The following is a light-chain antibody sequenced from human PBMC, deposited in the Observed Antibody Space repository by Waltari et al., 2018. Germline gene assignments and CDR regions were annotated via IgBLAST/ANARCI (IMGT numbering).Light chain of an antibody. V-gene: IGKV1-39*01. CDR2: AAS. Sequence: DIQMTQSPSSLSASVGDRVTITCRASQSISRYLNWYQQKPGKAPKLLIYAASSLQSGVPSRFSGSGSGTDFTLTISSLQPEDFATYYCQQSYSTPMYTFGQGTKVEIK. CDR1: QSISRY. J-gene: IGKJ2*01. CDR3: QQSYSTPMYT.